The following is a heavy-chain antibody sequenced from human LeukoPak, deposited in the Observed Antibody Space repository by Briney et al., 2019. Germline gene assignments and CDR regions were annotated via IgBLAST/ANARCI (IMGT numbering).Heavy chain of an antibody. V-gene: IGHV4-34*01. CDR1: GGSFSGYY. J-gene: IGHJ3*02. CDR2: INHSGST. CDR3: GATNDYGDDDAFDI. Sequence: SETLSLTCAVYGGSFSGYYWSWIRQPPGKGLEWIGEINHSGSTNYNPSLKSRVTISVDTSKNQFSLKLSSVTAADTAVYYCGATNDYGDDDAFDIWGQGTMVTVSS. D-gene: IGHD4-17*01.